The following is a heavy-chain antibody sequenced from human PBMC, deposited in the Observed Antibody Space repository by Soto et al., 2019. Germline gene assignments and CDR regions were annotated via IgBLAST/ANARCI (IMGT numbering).Heavy chain of an antibody. CDR3: ARGWSYYDSSGPSDFDY. J-gene: IGHJ4*02. CDR2: INSDGSST. CDR1: GFTFSSYW. V-gene: IGHV3-74*01. Sequence: GGSLRLSCAASGFTFSSYWMHWVRQAPGKGLVWVSRINSDGSSTSYADSVKGRFTISRDNAKNTLYLQMNSLRAEDTAVYYCARGWSYYDSSGPSDFDYWGQGTLVTVS. D-gene: IGHD3-22*01.